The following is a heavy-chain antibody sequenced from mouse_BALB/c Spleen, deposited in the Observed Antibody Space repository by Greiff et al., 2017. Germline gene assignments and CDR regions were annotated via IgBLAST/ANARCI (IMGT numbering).Heavy chain of an antibody. CDR1: GYAFTNYL. D-gene: IGHD2-1*01. Sequence: VQLQQSGAELVRPGTSVKVSCKASGYAFTNYLIEWVKQRPGQGLEWIGVINPGSGGTNYNEKFKGKATLTADKSSSTAYMQLSSLTSDDSAVYFCARSGYGNSAWFAYWGQGTLVTVSA. V-gene: IGHV1-54*01. CDR3: ARSGYGNSAWFAY. CDR2: INPGSGGT. J-gene: IGHJ3*01.